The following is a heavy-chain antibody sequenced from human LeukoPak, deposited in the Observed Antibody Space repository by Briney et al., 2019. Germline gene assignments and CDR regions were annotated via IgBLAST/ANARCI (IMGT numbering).Heavy chain of an antibody. D-gene: IGHD3-9*01. J-gene: IGHJ4*02. V-gene: IGHV3-73*01. CDR3: TSVYYDILTGYYHFDY. CDR1: GFTFSGSA. CDR2: IRSKANSYAT. Sequence: GGSLRLSRAASGFTFSGSAMHWVRQASGKGLEWVGRIRSKANSYATAYAASVKGRFTISRDDSKNTAYLQMNSLKTEDTAVYYCTSVYYDILTGYYHFDYWGQGTLVTVSS.